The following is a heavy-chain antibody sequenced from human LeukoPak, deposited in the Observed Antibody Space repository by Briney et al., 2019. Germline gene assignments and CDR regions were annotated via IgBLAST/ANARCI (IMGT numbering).Heavy chain of an antibody. V-gene: IGHV4-30-4*01. CDR2: VYYSGST. J-gene: IGHJ4*02. D-gene: IGHD3-9*01. CDR1: GGSISSGDYY. Sequence: PSQTLSLTCTVSGGSISSGDYYWRWIRQPPGKGLEWIGYVYYSGSTYYNPSLKSRVTISVDTSKNKFSLKLSSVTAADTAVYYCARETRYDILTGYFIYYFDYWGQGTLVTVSS. CDR3: ARETRYDILTGYFIYYFDY.